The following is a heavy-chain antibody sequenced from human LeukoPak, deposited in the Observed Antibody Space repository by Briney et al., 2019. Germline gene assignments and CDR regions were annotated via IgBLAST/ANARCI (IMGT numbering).Heavy chain of an antibody. V-gene: IGHV3-7*01. Sequence: PGGSLRLSCAASGFTSSSYWMSWVRQAPGKGLEWVANIKQDGSEKYYVDSVKGRFTISRDNAKNSLYLQMNSLRAEDTAVYYCARDGPRDYGDYYFDYWGQGTLVTVSS. J-gene: IGHJ4*02. CDR2: IKQDGSEK. CDR1: GFTSSSYW. D-gene: IGHD4-17*01. CDR3: ARDGPRDYGDYYFDY.